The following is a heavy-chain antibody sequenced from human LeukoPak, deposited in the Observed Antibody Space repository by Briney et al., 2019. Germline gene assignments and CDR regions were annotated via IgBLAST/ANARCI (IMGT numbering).Heavy chain of an antibody. CDR2: INPNSGGT. CDR3: ARGSRFLEWLLYEVLNY. V-gene: IGHV1-2*02. Sequence: ASVKVSCKASGYTFTGYYMHWVRQAPGQGLERMGWINPNSGGTNYAQKFQGRVTMTRDTSISTAYVELSRLRSDDTAVYYCARGSRFLEWLLYEVLNYWGQGTLVTVSS. CDR1: GYTFTGYY. J-gene: IGHJ4*02. D-gene: IGHD3-3*01.